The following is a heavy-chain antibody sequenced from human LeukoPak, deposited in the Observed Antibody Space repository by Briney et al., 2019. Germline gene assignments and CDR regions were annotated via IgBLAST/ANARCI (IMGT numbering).Heavy chain of an antibody. Sequence: GGSLRLSCAAFGINVSNNYMSWVRRAPGKGLEWVSVLYIGSNTYYGDSVKGRFTISRDNSRNTLYLQMDRLRVEDTALYHCARGYGDYAIPNYFDLWGQGTQVTVSS. CDR2: LYIGSNT. D-gene: IGHD4-17*01. V-gene: IGHV3-53*01. J-gene: IGHJ4*02. CDR3: ARGYGDYAIPNYFDL. CDR1: GINVSNNY.